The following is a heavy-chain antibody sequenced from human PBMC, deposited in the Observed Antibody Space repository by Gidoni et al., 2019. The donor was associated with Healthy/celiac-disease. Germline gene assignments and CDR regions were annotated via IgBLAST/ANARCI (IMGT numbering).Heavy chain of an antibody. CDR1: GFTFSSYA. V-gene: IGHV3-30*03. D-gene: IGHD3-22*01. CDR2: ISYDGSNK. Sequence: QVQLVESGGGVVQPGRSLRLSCAAAGFTFSSYAMPWVRQAPGKGLEWVAVISYDGSNKYYADSVKGRFTISRDNSKNTLYLQMNSLRAEDTAVYYCARDFYYDSSGYYYPGSDAFDIWGQGTMVTDSS. J-gene: IGHJ3*02. CDR3: ARDFYYDSSGYYYPGSDAFDI.